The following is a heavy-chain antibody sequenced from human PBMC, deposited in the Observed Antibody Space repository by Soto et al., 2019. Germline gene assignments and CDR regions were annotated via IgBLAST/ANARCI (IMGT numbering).Heavy chain of an antibody. V-gene: IGHV4-30-4*01. CDR2: IYYSGST. D-gene: IGHD3-16*01. CDR1: GGSISSGDYY. CDR3: ARVTRYYYYGMDV. Sequence: SETLSLTCTVSGGSISSGDYYRSWIRQPPGKGLEWIGYIYYSGSTYYNPSLKSRVTISVDTSKNQFSLKLSSVTAADTAVYYCARVTRYYYYGMDVWGQGTTVTVSS. J-gene: IGHJ6*02.